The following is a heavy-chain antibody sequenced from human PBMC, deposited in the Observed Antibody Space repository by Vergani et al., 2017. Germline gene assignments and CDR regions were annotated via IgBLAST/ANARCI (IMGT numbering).Heavy chain of an antibody. V-gene: IGHV3-74*01. CDR2: INSDGSST. Sequence: EVQLVESGGGLVQPGGSLRLSCAASGFTFSSYTMNWVRQAPGKGLVWVSRINSDGSSTSYADSVKGRFTISRDNAKNTLYLQMNSLRAEDTAVYYCAREGALWFGELLYAFDIWGQGTMVTVSS. D-gene: IGHD3-10*01. CDR3: AREGALWFGELLYAFDI. J-gene: IGHJ3*02. CDR1: GFTFSSYT.